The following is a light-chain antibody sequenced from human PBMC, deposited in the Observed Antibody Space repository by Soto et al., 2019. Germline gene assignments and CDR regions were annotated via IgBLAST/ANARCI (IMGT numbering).Light chain of an antibody. V-gene: IGKV1-39*01. J-gene: IGKJ1*01. CDR3: QQSYSTPQT. CDR2: AAS. Sequence: IQMRRSAYSLSASVGDRVTITCRPSQDIRNDLGWFQLKPGKAPKLLIYAASSLQSGVPSRFSGSGSGTDFTLTISILQPEDFATYYRQQSYSTPQTFGQGTKVDI. CDR1: QDIRND.